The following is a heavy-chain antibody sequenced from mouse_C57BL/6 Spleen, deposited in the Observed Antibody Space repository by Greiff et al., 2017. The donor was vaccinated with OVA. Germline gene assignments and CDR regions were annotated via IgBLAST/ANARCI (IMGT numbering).Heavy chain of an antibody. Sequence: VMLVESGAELARPGASVKLSCKASGYTFTSYGISWVKQRTGQGLEWIGEIYPRSGNTYYNEKFKGKATLTADKSSSTAYMELRSLTSEDSAVYFCARGDYGSSPHYYAMDYWGQGTSVTVSS. V-gene: IGHV1-81*01. J-gene: IGHJ4*01. CDR1: GYTFTSYG. CDR3: ARGDYGSSPHYYAMDY. CDR2: IYPRSGNT. D-gene: IGHD1-1*01.